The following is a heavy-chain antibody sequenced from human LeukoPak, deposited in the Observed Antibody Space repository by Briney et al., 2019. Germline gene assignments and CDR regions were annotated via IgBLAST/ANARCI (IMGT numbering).Heavy chain of an antibody. J-gene: IGHJ4*02. V-gene: IGHV3-53*01. CDR3: ARLDHDYGGTYDY. D-gene: IGHD4-23*01. CDR1: GFTVSSNY. Sequence: PGGSLRLSCAASGFTVSSNYMSWVCQAPGKGLEWVSVIYSGGSTYYADSVKGRFTISRDNSKNTLYLQMNSLRAEDTAVYYCARLDHDYGGTYDYWGQGTLVTVSS. CDR2: IYSGGST.